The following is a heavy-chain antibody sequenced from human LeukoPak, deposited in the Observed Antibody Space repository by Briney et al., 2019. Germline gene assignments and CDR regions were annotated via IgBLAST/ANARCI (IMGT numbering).Heavy chain of an antibody. CDR1: GFTFSSYA. Sequence: GGSLRLSCAASGFTFSSYAMSWVRQAPGQGLEWVSAISGSGGSTYYADSVKGRFTISRDNSKNRLYMQMNSLRAEDTAVYYCATQVPSDPHFDYWGQGTLVTVSS. J-gene: IGHJ4*02. V-gene: IGHV3-23*01. CDR3: ATQVPSDPHFDY. D-gene: IGHD4/OR15-4a*01. CDR2: ISGSGGST.